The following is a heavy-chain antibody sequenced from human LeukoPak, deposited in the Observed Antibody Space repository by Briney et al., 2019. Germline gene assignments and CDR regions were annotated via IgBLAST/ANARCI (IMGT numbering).Heavy chain of an antibody. D-gene: IGHD1-20*01. J-gene: IGHJ4*02. CDR1: GGSISGHH. CDR3: ARGPEAITWFDY. Sequence: SETLSLTCTVSGGSISGHHWTWIRQPPGKGLEWIGYIFYTGSTKYNPSLKSRVTISVDTSRNQFSLKVNSVTAADTAVYYCARGPEAITWFDYWGQGTLVTVSS. CDR2: IFYTGST. V-gene: IGHV4-59*08.